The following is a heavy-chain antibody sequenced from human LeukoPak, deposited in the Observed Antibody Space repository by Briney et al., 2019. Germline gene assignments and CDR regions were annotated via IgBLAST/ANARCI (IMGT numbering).Heavy chain of an antibody. Sequence: SETLSLTCTVSGGSISGYYWSWIRQPPGKGLEWIGYVYTSGSTNYNPSLKSRVTISVDTSKNQFSLKLSSVTAADTAVYYCARQSRELLPYYFDYWGQGTLVTVSS. CDR2: VYTSGST. J-gene: IGHJ4*02. D-gene: IGHD1-26*01. CDR3: ARQSRELLPYYFDY. CDR1: GGSISGYY. V-gene: IGHV4-4*09.